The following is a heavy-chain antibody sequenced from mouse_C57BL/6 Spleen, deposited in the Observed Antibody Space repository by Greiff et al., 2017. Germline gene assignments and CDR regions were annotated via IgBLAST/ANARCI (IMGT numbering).Heavy chain of an antibody. CDR2: IDPANGNT. CDR1: GFNIKNTY. D-gene: IGHD1-1*01. V-gene: IGHV14-3*01. J-gene: IGHJ4*01. Sequence: VQLQQSVAELVRPGASVKLSCTASGFNIKNTYMHWVKQRPEQGLEWIGRIDPANGNTKYAPKFQGKATITADTSSNTAYLQLSSLTSEDTAIYYCARIYYYGSSYDSYAMDYWGQGTSVTVSS. CDR3: ARIYYYGSSYDSYAMDY.